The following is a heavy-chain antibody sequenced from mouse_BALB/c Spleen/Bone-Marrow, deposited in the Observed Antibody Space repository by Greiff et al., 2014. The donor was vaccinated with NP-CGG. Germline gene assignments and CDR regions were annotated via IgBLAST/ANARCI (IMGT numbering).Heavy chain of an antibody. D-gene: IGHD2-4*01. J-gene: IGHJ4*01. V-gene: IGHV1-69*01. CDR2: IDTSDSYT. CDR1: GYTFTDNW. Sequence: QVQLQQPGAELGMPGASVKMSCKASGYTFTDNWIYWVKQRPGQGLEWIGAIDTSDSYTNYNQKFMGKASLTVGASSSTAYVQVSSLTSDDSAVYYCARGGHDFSLDYWGQGTSVTVSS. CDR3: ARGGHDFSLDY.